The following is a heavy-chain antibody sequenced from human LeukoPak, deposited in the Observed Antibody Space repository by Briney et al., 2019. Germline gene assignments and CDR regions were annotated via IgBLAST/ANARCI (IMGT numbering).Heavy chain of an antibody. D-gene: IGHD4-11*01. Sequence: SETLSLTCTVSGGSISSHYWSWIRQPPGKGLEWIGYIYYSGSTNYNPSLKSRVTISVDTSKNQFSLKLSSVTAADTVVYYCASLDYRGEGVDYWGQGTLVTVSS. J-gene: IGHJ4*02. CDR3: ASLDYRGEGVDY. CDR2: IYYSGST. CDR1: GGSISSHY. V-gene: IGHV4-59*11.